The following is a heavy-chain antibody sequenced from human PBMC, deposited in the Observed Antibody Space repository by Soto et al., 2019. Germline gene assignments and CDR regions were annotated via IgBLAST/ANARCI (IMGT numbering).Heavy chain of an antibody. V-gene: IGHV4-31*03. J-gene: IGHJ4*02. CDR2: IYYSGST. Sequence: QVQLQESGPGLVKPSQTLSLTCTVSGGSISSGGYYWSWIRQHPGKGLEWIGYIYYSGSTYYNPSLRSRVTISVDTSKNQFSLKLSSVTAADTAVYYCARDQGGLDGSGSYYNRGHHFDYWGQGTLVTVSS. CDR3: ARDQGGLDGSGSYYNRGHHFDY. D-gene: IGHD3-10*01. CDR1: GGSISSGGYY.